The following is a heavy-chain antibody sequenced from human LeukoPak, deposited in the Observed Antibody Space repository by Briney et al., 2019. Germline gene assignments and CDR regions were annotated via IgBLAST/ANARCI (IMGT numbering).Heavy chain of an antibody. CDR3: AKEGRSGSYEEAFDI. Sequence: GGSLRLSCAASGFTFISYAMNWVRQAPGKGLEWVSSISSSGSYIYHAESVKGRFTISRDNAKNSLYLQMNSLRVEDTAVYYCAKEGRSGSYEEAFDIWGQGTMVTVSS. V-gene: IGHV3-21*01. CDR2: ISSSGSYI. CDR1: GFTFISYA. D-gene: IGHD1-26*01. J-gene: IGHJ3*02.